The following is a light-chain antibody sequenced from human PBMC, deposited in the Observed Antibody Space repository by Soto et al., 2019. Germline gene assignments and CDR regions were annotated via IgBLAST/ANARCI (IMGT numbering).Light chain of an antibody. Sequence: QSVLTQPPSVSGAPGQRVTISCTGSSSNIGAGYDVHWYQQLPGTAPKLLIYGNSNRPSGVPDRFSGSKSGTSASLAITGLQAEDEADYYCQSYDNNLSVVFGGGTKLTVL. CDR1: SSNIGAGYD. CDR2: GNS. J-gene: IGLJ2*01. CDR3: QSYDNNLSVV. V-gene: IGLV1-40*01.